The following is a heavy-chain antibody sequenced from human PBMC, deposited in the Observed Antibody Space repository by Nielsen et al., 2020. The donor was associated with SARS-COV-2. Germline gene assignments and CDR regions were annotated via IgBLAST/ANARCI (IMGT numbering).Heavy chain of an antibody. CDR3: AKVGDTAMAVFDY. V-gene: IGHV3-30*18. D-gene: IGHD5-18*01. CDR2: ISYDGSNK. J-gene: IGHJ4*02. CDR1: GFTFSSYG. Sequence: GESLKISCAASGFTFSSYGMHWVRQAPGKGLEWVAVISYDGSNKYYADSVKGRFTISRDNSKNTLYLQMNSLRAEDTAVYYCAKVGDTAMAVFDYWGQGTLVTVSS.